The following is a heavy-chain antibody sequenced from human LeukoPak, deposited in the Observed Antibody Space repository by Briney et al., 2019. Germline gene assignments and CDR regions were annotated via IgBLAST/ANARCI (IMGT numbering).Heavy chain of an antibody. CDR2: IYTSGST. J-gene: IGHJ4*02. CDR3: GGGPHGY. CDR1: GGSISSGSYY. V-gene: IGHV4-61*02. Sequence: SPTLSLTCTVSGGSISSGSYYWSWIRQPAGKGLEWIGRIYTSGSTNYNPSLKSRVTISVDTSKNQFSLKLSSVTAADTAVYYCGGGPHGYWGQGTLVTVSS.